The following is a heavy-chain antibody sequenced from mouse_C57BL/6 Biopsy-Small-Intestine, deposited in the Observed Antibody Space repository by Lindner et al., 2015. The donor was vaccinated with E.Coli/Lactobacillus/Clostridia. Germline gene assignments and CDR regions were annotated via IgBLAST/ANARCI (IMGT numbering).Heavy chain of an antibody. D-gene: IGHD4-1*01. CDR3: TSGNWDEEAFFDY. Sequence: VQLQESGTVLARPGASVKMSCKTSGYTFTSYWMHWVKQRPGQGLEWIGAIYPGNSDTSYNQKFKGKAKLTAVTSASTAYMELSSLTNEDSAVYYCTSGNWDEEAFFDYWGQGTTLTVSS. J-gene: IGHJ2*01. V-gene: IGHV1-5*01. CDR2: IYPGNSDT. CDR1: GYTFTSYW.